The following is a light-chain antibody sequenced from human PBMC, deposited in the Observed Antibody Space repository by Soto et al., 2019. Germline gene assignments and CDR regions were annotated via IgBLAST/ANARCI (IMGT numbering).Light chain of an antibody. CDR1: SRDVGGYKY. CDR3: SSYAGSNNWV. V-gene: IGLV2-8*01. Sequence: QSALTQPPSASGSPGQSVTISCTGTSRDVGGYKYVSWYQQHPGKAPKLMIYEVSKRPSGVPDRFSGSKSGNTASLTVSGLQAEDEADYYCSSYAGSNNWVFGGGTKVTVL. CDR2: EVS. J-gene: IGLJ3*02.